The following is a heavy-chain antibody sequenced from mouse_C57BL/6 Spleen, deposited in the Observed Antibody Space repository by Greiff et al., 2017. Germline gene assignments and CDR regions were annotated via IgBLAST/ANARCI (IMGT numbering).Heavy chain of an antibody. Sequence: EVQVVESGGGLVKPGGSLKLSCAASGFTFSSYAMSWVRQTPEKRLEWVATISDGGSYTYYPDNVKGRFTISRDNAKNNLYLQMSHLKSEDTAMYYCARGGNGNLDYWGQGTTLTVSS. CDR3: ARGGNGNLDY. CDR1: GFTFSSYA. CDR2: ISDGGSYT. D-gene: IGHD2-1*01. J-gene: IGHJ2*01. V-gene: IGHV5-4*01.